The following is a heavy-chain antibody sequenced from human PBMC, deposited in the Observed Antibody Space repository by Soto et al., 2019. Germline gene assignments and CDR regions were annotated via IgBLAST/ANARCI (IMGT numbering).Heavy chain of an antibody. D-gene: IGHD3-22*01. Sequence: GASVKVSCKTSVYTFTRYGISWVRQDPGQGLEWMGWISAYNGNTNYSQKFQGRVTMTTDTSTSTAYMELSSLRSEDTAVYYCAREAISGYSVFDYWGQGTLVTVSS. CDR3: AREAISGYSVFDY. V-gene: IGHV1-18*01. CDR2: ISAYNGNT. J-gene: IGHJ4*02. CDR1: VYTFTRYG.